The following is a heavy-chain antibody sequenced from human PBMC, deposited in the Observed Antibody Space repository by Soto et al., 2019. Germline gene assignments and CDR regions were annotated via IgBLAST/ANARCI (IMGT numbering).Heavy chain of an antibody. CDR1: GFSLSTSGVG. V-gene: IGHV2-5*01. J-gene: IGHJ4*02. CDR2: IYWNDDK. Sequence: SGPTLVHPTPTLTLTCTFSGFSLSTSGVGVGWIRQPPGKALEWLALIYWNDDKRYSPSLKSRLTITKDTSKNQVVLTMTNMDPVDTATYYCAHTRDGWNDGGDHFDYWGQGTLVTVSS. D-gene: IGHD1-1*01. CDR3: AHTRDGWNDGGDHFDY.